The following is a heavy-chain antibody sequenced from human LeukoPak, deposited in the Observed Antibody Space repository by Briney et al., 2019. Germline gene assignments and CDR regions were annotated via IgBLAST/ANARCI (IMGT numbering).Heavy chain of an antibody. D-gene: IGHD2-2*01. J-gene: IGHJ6*02. CDR2: INSDGSST. CDR3: AREGVMRDCSSTSCYGYYYYGMDV. CDR1: GFSFDDCA. Sequence: GRSLRLSCAASGFSFDDCAMHWVRQAPGKGLVWVSRINSDGSSTSYADSVKGRFTISRDNAKNTLYLQMNSLRAEDTAVYYCAREGVMRDCSSTSCYGYYYYGMDVWGQGTTVTVSS. V-gene: IGHV3-74*01.